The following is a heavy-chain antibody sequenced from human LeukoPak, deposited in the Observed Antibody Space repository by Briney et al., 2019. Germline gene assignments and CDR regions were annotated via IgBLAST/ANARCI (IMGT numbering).Heavy chain of an antibody. J-gene: IGHJ3*02. V-gene: IGHV3-30*02. CDR1: GFTFSSYG. Sequence: QPGGSLRLSCAASGFTFSSYGMHWVRQAPGKGLEWVAFIRYDGSNKYYADSVKGRFTISRDNSKNTLYLQMNSLRAEDTAVYYCAKDLPPAAIPPRPAIDIWGQGTMVTVSS. D-gene: IGHD2-2*01. CDR2: IRYDGSNK. CDR3: AKDLPPAAIPPRPAIDI.